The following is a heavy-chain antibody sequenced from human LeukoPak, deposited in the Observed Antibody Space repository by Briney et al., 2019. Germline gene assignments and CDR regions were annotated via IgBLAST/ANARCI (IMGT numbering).Heavy chain of an antibody. CDR3: ASVVGATHDAFDI. D-gene: IGHD1-26*01. J-gene: IGHJ3*02. CDR2: MNPNSGNT. Sequence: GASVKVSCKASGYTFTSYDINWVRQATGQGLGGMGWMNPNSGNTGYAQKFQGRVTITRNTSISTAYMELSSLRSEDTAVYYCASVVGATHDAFDIWGQGTMVTVSS. CDR1: GYTFTSYD. V-gene: IGHV1-8*03.